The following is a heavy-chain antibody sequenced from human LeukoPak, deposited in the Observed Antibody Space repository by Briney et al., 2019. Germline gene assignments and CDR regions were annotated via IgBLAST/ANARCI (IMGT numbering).Heavy chain of an antibody. V-gene: IGHV3-21*01. CDR1: GFTFSSYS. J-gene: IGHJ3*02. CDR2: ISSSSDYI. CDR3: AREEGGAGLYGFDT. Sequence: KPGGSLRLSCAASGFTFSSYSMNWVRQAPGKGLEWVSSISSSSDYIYYADSLKGRFTISRDNAKNSLYLQMNSLRAEDTAVYYCAREEGGAGLYGFDTWGQGTMVTVSS. D-gene: IGHD1-26*01.